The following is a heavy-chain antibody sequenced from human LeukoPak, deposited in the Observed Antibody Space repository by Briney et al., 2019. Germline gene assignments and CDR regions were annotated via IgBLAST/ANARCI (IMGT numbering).Heavy chain of an antibody. J-gene: IGHJ4*02. D-gene: IGHD3-10*01. CDR3: AREGYYGSGSPPSLYFDY. CDR1: GFTFRNYV. Sequence: PGGSLRLSRAASGFTFRNYVIHWVRQAPGKGLGWVAVTSSDLNVKLYADSVKGRFTISRDNSRSTLYLQMNSLRPEDTAIYYCAREGYYGSGSPPSLYFDYWGQGTLVTVSS. V-gene: IGHV3-30-3*01. CDR2: TSSDLNVK.